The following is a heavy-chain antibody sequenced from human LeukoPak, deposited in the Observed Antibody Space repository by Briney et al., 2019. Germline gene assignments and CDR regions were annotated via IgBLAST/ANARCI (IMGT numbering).Heavy chain of an antibody. Sequence: PLETLSLTCTVSGGSISSGDYYWSWIRQPPGKGLEWIGYIYYSGSTYYNPSLKSRVTISVDTSKNQFSLKLSSVTAADTAVYYCARFYCSSTSCLFDYWGQGTLVTVSS. J-gene: IGHJ4*02. CDR2: IYYSGST. CDR3: ARFYCSSTSCLFDY. V-gene: IGHV4-30-4*01. D-gene: IGHD2-2*01. CDR1: GGSISSGDYY.